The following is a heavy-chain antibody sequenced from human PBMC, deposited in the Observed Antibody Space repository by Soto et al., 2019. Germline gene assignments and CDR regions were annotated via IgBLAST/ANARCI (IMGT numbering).Heavy chain of an antibody. V-gene: IGHV1-18*01. Sequence: GASVKVSCKASGYTFTSYGISWVRQAPGQGLEWMGWISAYNGNTNYAQKLQGRVTMTTDTSTSTAYMELRSLRSDDTAVYYCASRNEPLRYFDWLPRWPYYYGMDVWGQGTTVTVSS. CDR3: ASRNEPLRYFDWLPRWPYYYGMDV. J-gene: IGHJ6*02. CDR1: GYTFTSYG. D-gene: IGHD3-9*01. CDR2: ISAYNGNT.